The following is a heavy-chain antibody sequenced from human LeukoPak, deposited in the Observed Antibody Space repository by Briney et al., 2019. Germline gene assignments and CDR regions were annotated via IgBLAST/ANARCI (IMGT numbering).Heavy chain of an antibody. V-gene: IGHV4-34*01. CDR2: INHSGSA. D-gene: IGHD3-3*01. J-gene: IGHJ4*02. CDR1: GGSFSGHY. Sequence: SETLSLTCAVYGGSFSGHYWSWIRQPPGKGLEWIGEINHSGSANYNPSLESRVTISVDTSKNHFPLKLSSVTAADTAVYYCASGQYYDLWSGYYVDWGQGTLVTVSA. CDR3: ASGQYYDLWSGYYVD.